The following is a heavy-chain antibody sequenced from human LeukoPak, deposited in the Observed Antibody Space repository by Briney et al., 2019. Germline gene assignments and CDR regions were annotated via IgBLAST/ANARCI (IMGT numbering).Heavy chain of an antibody. CDR1: GFSFSSYW. V-gene: IGHV3-7*01. Sequence: GGSLRLSCAASGFSFSSYWMTWVRQAPGKGPEWVATINQDGSEKHYVDSVRGRFTISRDNTKRSLYLQMNSLRAEDTAVYYCARPTSVTTKLSFDVWGHGTMVTASS. CDR3: ARPTSVTTKLSFDV. J-gene: IGHJ3*01. CDR2: INQDGSEK. D-gene: IGHD4-17*01.